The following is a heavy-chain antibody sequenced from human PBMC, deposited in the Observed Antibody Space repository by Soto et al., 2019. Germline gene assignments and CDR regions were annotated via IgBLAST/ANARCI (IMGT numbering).Heavy chain of an antibody. CDR2: INHSGST. J-gene: IGHJ4*02. CDR3: ASSGTTVTGFDD. V-gene: IGHV4-34*01. Sequence: SETLSLTCAVYGGSFSGYYWSWIRQPPGKGLEWIGEINHSGSTNYNPSLKSRVTISVDTSKNQFSLKLSSVTAADTAVYYCASSGTTVTGFDDWGQGTLVTVSS. D-gene: IGHD4-17*01. CDR1: GGSFSGYY.